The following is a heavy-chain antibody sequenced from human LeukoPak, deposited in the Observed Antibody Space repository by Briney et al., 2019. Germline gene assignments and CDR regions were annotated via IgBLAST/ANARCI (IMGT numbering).Heavy chain of an antibody. V-gene: IGHV3-48*03. CDR2: ISSDRNVI. J-gene: IGHJ4*02. CDR1: GFTFDIYE. D-gene: IGHD4-11*01. Sequence: PGGSPRLSCAASGFTFDIYEMNWVRQAPGKGLEWISYISSDRNVIYYADSVKGRFTISRDNAKYSLYLQMSSLRAEDTAVYYCAGSKYPEPQDLNFWGQGTLVAVSS. CDR3: AGSKYPEPQDLNF.